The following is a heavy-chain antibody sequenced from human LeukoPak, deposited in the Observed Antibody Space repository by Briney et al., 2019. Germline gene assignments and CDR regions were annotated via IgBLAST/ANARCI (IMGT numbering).Heavy chain of an antibody. CDR2: MSPKSGDT. Sequence: ASAKVSCKASGYTFTTHDINWVRRAPGQGLEWLGWMSPKSGDTGYAQKFQGRVTMTSDSSISTAYMELSSLRSEDTAIYYCVRTPPNWGFDYWGQGILVTVSS. J-gene: IGHJ4*02. D-gene: IGHD7-27*01. CDR1: GYTFTTHD. V-gene: IGHV1-8*01. CDR3: VRTPPNWGFDY.